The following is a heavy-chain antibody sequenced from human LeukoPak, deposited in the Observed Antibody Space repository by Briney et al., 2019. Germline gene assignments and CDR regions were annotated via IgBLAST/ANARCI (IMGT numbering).Heavy chain of an antibody. Sequence: SVKVSCKASGGTFSSYTISWVRQAPGQELEWMGRIIPILGIANYAQKFQGRVTITADKSTSTAYMELSSLRSEDTAVYYCARDHDPEYCSGGSCYNGMDVWGQGTTVTVSS. CDR2: IIPILGIA. CDR3: ARDHDPEYCSGGSCYNGMDV. D-gene: IGHD2-15*01. CDR1: GGTFSSYT. J-gene: IGHJ6*02. V-gene: IGHV1-69*04.